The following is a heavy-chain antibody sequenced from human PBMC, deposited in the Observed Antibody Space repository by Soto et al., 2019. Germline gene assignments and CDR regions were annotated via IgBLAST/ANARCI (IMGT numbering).Heavy chain of an antibody. CDR2: ISGSGGST. CDR3: AKAPYSSSPDYYYYMDV. J-gene: IGHJ6*03. D-gene: IGHD6-6*01. V-gene: IGHV3-23*01. CDR1: GFTFSSYA. Sequence: GGSLRLSCAASGFTFSSYAMSWVRQAPGKGLEWVSAISGSGGSTYYADSVKGRFTISRDNSKNTLYLQMNSLRAEDTAVYYCAKAPYSSSPDYYYYMDVWGKGTTVTVSS.